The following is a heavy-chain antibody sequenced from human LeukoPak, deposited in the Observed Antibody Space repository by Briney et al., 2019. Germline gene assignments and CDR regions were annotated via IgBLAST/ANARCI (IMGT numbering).Heavy chain of an antibody. Sequence: GASVKVSCKASGYTFTGYYIHWVRQAPGQGLEWMGWINPHSGDTNYAQKFQGRVTMTKDTSISTAYIELSSLRSDDTAVYYCARDGDGLGDYWGQGTLVTVSS. CDR1: GYTFTGYY. D-gene: IGHD3/OR15-3a*01. CDR3: ARDGDGLGDY. CDR2: INPHSGDT. V-gene: IGHV1-2*02. J-gene: IGHJ4*02.